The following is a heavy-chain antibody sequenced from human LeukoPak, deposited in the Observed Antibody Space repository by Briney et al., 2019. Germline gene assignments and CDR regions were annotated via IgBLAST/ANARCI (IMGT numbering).Heavy chain of an antibody. V-gene: IGHV1-69*13. J-gene: IGHJ4*03. D-gene: IGHD3-16*01. CDR1: GDSISNFA. CDR3: TTRSCGTGACFSSFYYYYGLHF. CDR2: IIPIFGTA. Sequence: ASVKVSCKASGDSISNFAVSWVRQAPGQGLEWMGGIIPIFGTAHYAQKFQGRVTITADESTSTTSLELSSLKSEDTAIYYCTTRSCGTGACFSSFYYYYGLHFWGQGTMVSVSS.